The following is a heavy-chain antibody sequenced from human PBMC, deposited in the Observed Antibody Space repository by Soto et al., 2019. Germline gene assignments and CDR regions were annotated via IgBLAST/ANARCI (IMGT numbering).Heavy chain of an antibody. CDR2: IYYSGST. CDR3: AREGLYWFDP. V-gene: IGHV4-31*03. D-gene: IGHD2-15*01. Sequence: PSETLSLTCTVSGGSISSGGYYWSWIRQHPGKGLEWIGYIYYSGSTYYDPSLKSRVTISVDTSKNQFSLKLSSVTAADTAVYYCAREGLYWFDPWGQGTLVTVSS. CDR1: GGSISSGGYY. J-gene: IGHJ5*02.